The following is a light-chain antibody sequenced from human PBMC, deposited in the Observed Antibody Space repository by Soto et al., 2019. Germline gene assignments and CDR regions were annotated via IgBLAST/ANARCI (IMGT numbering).Light chain of an antibody. CDR1: PGIRND. CDR3: LQEYNYPWT. Sequence: NRLTQSASSLSANLGDRVTITWGASPGIRNDLGWYQQKKGKAPKPLIYAASSLQSGVPSRFSDSGSGTDFTLTISSLQTEEFTTYYCLQEYNYPWTFGQGTKVDI. V-gene: IGKV1-6*01. J-gene: IGKJ1*01. CDR2: AAS.